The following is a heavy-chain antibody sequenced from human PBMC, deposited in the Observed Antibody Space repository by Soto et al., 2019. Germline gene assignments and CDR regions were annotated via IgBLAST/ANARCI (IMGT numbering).Heavy chain of an antibody. CDR2: IHYSGST. CDR3: ARFTYKSGFNWFDP. CDR1: GGSISGSY. V-gene: IGHV4-59*03. Sequence: SETLSLTCTVSGGSISGSYWSWIRQTPGKVLEWIGYIHYSGSTNYNPSLKSRVTMSVDSAKNQFSLNLRSATAADTAVYFCARFTYKSGFNWFDPWGQGTQVTVSS. J-gene: IGHJ5*02. D-gene: IGHD5-12*01.